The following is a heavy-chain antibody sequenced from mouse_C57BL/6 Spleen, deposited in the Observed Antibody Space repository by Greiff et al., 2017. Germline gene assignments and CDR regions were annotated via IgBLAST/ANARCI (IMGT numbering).Heavy chain of an antibody. CDR3: AREGDGYLYFDA. V-gene: IGHV1-26*01. Sequence: EVQLQQSGPELVKPGASVKISCKASGYTFTDYYMNWVKQSHGKSLEWIGEINPNNGGTSYNQKFKGKATLTVDKSSSTAYMELRSLTSEDSAVXYCAREGDGYLYFDAWGTGTTPPVSS. D-gene: IGHD2-3*01. CDR1: GYTFTDYY. J-gene: IGHJ1*03. CDR2: INPNNGGT.